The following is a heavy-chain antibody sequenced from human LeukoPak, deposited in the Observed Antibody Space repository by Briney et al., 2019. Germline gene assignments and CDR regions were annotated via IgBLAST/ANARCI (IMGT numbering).Heavy chain of an antibody. Sequence: ASVKVSCKASGYTFTGYYMHRVRQAPGQGLEGMGWINPNSGGTNYAQKFQGRVTMTRDTSISTAYMELSRLRSDDTAVYYCARGYCSSTSCYNWFDPWGQGTLVTVSS. V-gene: IGHV1-2*02. CDR1: GYTFTGYY. CDR2: INPNSGGT. CDR3: ARGYCSSTSCYNWFDP. J-gene: IGHJ5*02. D-gene: IGHD2-2*01.